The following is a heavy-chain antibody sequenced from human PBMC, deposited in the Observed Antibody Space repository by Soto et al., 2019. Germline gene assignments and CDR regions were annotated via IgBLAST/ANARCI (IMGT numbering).Heavy chain of an antibody. CDR1: GGSISSSSFH. Sequence: SETLSLTCTVSGGSISSSSFHWGWIRQPPGKGLEWIGSIYYSGSTYYSQSLKSRVTISVDTSKNQFSLKLSSVTAADTAVYYCARHQGSSTVTTLYYFDYWGQGTLVTVSS. D-gene: IGHD4-17*01. J-gene: IGHJ4*02. CDR3: ARHQGSSTVTTLYYFDY. V-gene: IGHV4-39*01. CDR2: IYYSGST.